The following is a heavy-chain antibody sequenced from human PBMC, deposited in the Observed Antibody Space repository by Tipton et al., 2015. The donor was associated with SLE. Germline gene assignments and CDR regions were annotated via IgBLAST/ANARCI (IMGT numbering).Heavy chain of an antibody. CDR1: GVSIRSSY. CDR3: ARLIGYDSGRDANWFDP. Sequence: TLSLTCKVSGVSIRSSYWGWIRQPPGKGLEWIAYMFHSGITKYNPSLRSRVSTSVDTSNSQFSLKLSSVTAADTGVYYCARLIGYDSGRDANWFDPWGQGTLVTVSS. CDR2: MFHSGIT. D-gene: IGHD6-19*01. V-gene: IGHV4-59*08. J-gene: IGHJ5*01.